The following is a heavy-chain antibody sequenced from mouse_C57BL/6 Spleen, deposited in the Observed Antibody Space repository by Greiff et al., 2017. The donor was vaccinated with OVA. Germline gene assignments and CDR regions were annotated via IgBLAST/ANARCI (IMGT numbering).Heavy chain of an antibody. CDR2: IDPETGGT. V-gene: IGHV1-15*01. CDR3: TPDGYGNLAWFAY. J-gene: IGHJ3*01. Sequence: QVQLQQSGAELVRPGASVTLSCKASGYTFTDYEMHWVQQTPVHGLEWIGAIDPETGGTAYNQKFKGKAILTADKSSSTAYMELRSLTSEDSAVYYCTPDGYGNLAWFAYWGQGTLVTVSA. D-gene: IGHD2-1*01. CDR1: GYTFTDYE.